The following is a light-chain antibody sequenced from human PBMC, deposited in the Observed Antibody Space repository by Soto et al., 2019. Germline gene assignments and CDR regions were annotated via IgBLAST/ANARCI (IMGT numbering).Light chain of an antibody. Sequence: DIQMTQSPSSLSASVGDRVTITCRASQSISSYLNWYQQKPGKAPKLLIYAASSLQSGVPSRFSGSGSGTDFTLTISSLQPEDFATYYCQQSYSTVFPITFGGGTKVDIK. CDR2: AAS. CDR3: QQSYSTVFPIT. CDR1: QSISSY. J-gene: IGKJ4*01. V-gene: IGKV1-39*01.